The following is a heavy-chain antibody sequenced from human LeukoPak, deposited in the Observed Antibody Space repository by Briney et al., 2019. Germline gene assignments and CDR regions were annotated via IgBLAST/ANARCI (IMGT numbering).Heavy chain of an antibody. CDR2: IYTSGST. D-gene: IGHD1-26*01. V-gene: IGHV4-4*07. CDR3: ARDLVGATEYWFDP. Sequence: SETLSLTCTVSGGSLSSYYWSWIRQPAGKGLEWIGRIYTSGSTNYNPSLKSRVTMSVDTSKNQFSLKLSSVTAADTAVYYCARDLVGATEYWFDPWGQGTLVTVSS. J-gene: IGHJ5*02. CDR1: GGSLSSYY.